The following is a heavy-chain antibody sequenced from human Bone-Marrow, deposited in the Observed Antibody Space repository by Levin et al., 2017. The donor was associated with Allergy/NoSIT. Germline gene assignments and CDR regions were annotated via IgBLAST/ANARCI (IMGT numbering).Heavy chain of an antibody. Sequence: SGGSLRLSCAASGFTFSSYAMSWVRQAPGKGLEWVSAISGSGGSTYYADSVKGRFTISRDNSKNTLYLQMNSLRAEDTAVYYCAKFGVIEYSSALNFDYWGQGTLVTVSS. CDR1: GFTFSSYA. V-gene: IGHV3-23*01. J-gene: IGHJ4*02. D-gene: IGHD6-6*01. CDR3: AKFGVIEYSSALNFDY. CDR2: ISGSGGST.